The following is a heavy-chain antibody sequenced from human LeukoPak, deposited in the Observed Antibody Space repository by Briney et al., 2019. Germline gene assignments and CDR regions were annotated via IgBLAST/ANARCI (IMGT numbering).Heavy chain of an antibody. CDR1: GFTFSSYP. CDR3: ATSPIVGYGGNSFDYYYYYMDV. Sequence: GGSLRLSCAASGFTFSSYPLNWVRQAPGKGLEWVSSISTTNSYIYYADSVKGRFTISRDNAKNSLYLQMNSLRAEDTAVYYCATSPIVGYGGNSFDYYYYYMDVWGKGTTVTISS. CDR2: ISTTNSYI. J-gene: IGHJ6*03. V-gene: IGHV3-21*01. D-gene: IGHD4-23*01.